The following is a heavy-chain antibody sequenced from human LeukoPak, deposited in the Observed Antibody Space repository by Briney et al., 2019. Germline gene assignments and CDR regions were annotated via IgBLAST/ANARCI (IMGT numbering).Heavy chain of an antibody. CDR2: MSYDGNFT. J-gene: IGHJ4*02. CDR3: ARGRSVYGSGSYSDY. D-gene: IGHD3-10*01. Sequence: PGRSLRLSCAASGFTFKIYAMHWVRQAPGMGLECVTTMSYDGNFTYYSDSVKGRFTISRDNSNDTLYLQMNSLRADDTAIYYCARGRSVYGSGSYSDYWGRGTLVTVSS. CDR1: GFTFKIYA. V-gene: IGHV3-30*04.